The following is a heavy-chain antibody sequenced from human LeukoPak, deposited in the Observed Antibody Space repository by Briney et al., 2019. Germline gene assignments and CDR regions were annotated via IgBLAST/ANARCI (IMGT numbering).Heavy chain of an antibody. CDR2: IKQDGSET. CDR1: GFTFNNYW. J-gene: IGHJ4*02. V-gene: IGHV3-7*01. CDR3: AREHMITLGGAADY. Sequence: GGSLRLSCAASGFTFNNYWMNWVRQAPGKGLEWVANIKQDGSETYYVDSVKGRFTISRDDAKNSVYLQMNSLRAEDTAVYYCAREHMITLGGAADYWGQGTLVTVSS. D-gene: IGHD3-16*01.